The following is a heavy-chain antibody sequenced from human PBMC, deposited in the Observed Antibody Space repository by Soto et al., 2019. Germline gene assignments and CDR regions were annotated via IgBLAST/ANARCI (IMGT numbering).Heavy chain of an antibody. V-gene: IGHV1-18*01. Sequence: GASVKVSCKASGYTFTSYGISWVRQAPGQGLEWVGWISAYNGNTNYAQKLQGRVTMTTDTSTSTAYMELRSLRSDDTAVYYCARGPSYDSSGYYEDWYFDLWGRGTLVTVSS. CDR3: ARGPSYDSSGYYEDWYFDL. CDR1: GYTFTSYG. J-gene: IGHJ2*01. D-gene: IGHD3-22*01. CDR2: ISAYNGNT.